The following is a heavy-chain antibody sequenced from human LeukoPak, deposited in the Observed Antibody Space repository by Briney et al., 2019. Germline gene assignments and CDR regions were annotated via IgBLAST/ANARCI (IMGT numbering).Heavy chain of an antibody. Sequence: PGGSLRLSCAASGFTFSSYAMSWVREAPGKGREWVSAISGSGGSTYYADSVKGRFTISRDNSKNTLYLQMNSLRAADTAVYYCAKDQLRIGYGDYPAPDSWGEGTLVTVSS. J-gene: IGHJ4*02. CDR1: GFTFSSYA. D-gene: IGHD4-17*01. CDR2: ISGSGGST. CDR3: AKDQLRIGYGDYPAPDS. V-gene: IGHV3-23*01.